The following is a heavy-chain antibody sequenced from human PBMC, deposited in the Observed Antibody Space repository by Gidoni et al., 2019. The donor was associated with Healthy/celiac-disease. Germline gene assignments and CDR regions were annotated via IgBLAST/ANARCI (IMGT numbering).Heavy chain of an antibody. CDR1: GYTFTGYY. Sequence: QVQLVQSGAEVKKPGASVKVSCQASGYTFTGYYMHWVRQAPGQGLEWVGWINPNSGGTNYAQKFQGGVTMTRDTSISTAYMELSRLRSDDTAVYYCARGVLGFGEDYFDYWGQGTLVTVSS. CDR2: INPNSGGT. J-gene: IGHJ4*02. D-gene: IGHD3-10*01. CDR3: ARGVLGFGEDYFDY. V-gene: IGHV1-2*02.